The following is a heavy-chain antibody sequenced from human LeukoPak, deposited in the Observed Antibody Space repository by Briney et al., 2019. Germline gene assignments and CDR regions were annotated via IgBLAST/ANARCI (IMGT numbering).Heavy chain of an antibody. J-gene: IGHJ4*02. CDR1: GGSISSYY. CDR3: ARVVGGIAAAVYFDY. D-gene: IGHD6-13*01. CDR2: IYYSGST. V-gene: IGHV4-59*01. Sequence: PSETLSLTCTVSGGSISSYYWSWIRQPPGKGLEWIGYIYYSGSTNYNPSLKSRVTISVDTSKNQFSLKLSSVTAADTAVYYCARVVGGIAAAVYFDYWGQGTLVTVSS.